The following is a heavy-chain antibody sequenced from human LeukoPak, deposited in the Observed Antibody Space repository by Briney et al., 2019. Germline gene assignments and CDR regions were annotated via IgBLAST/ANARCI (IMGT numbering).Heavy chain of an antibody. CDR3: TTDGVPAVKNYYYYYMDV. CDR2: IKSKTDGGTT. D-gene: IGHD2-2*01. Sequence: NPGGSLRLSCAASGFTFSNAWMSWVRQAPGKGLEWVGRIKSKTDGGTTDYAAPVKGRFTISRDDSKNTLYLQMNSLKTEDTAVYYCTTDGVPAVKNYYYYYMDVWGKGTTVTVSS. CDR1: GFTFSNAW. J-gene: IGHJ6*03. V-gene: IGHV3-15*01.